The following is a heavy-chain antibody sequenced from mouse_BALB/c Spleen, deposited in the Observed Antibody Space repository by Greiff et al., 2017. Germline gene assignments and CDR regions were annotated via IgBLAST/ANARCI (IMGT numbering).Heavy chain of an antibody. V-gene: IGHV3-2*02. J-gene: IGHJ4*01. CDR2: ISYSGST. Sequence: ESGPGLVKPSQSLSLTCTVTGYSITSDYAWNWIRQFPGNKLEWMGYISYSGSTSYNPSLKSRISITRDTSKNQFFLQLNSVTTEDTATYYCARRRYGTDWGQGTSVTVSS. CDR3: ARRRYGTD. CDR1: GYSITSDYA. D-gene: IGHD2-14*01.